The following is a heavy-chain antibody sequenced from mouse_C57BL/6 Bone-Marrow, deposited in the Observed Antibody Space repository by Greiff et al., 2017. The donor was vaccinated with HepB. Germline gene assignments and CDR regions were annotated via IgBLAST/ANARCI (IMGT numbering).Heavy chain of an antibody. J-gene: IGHJ2*01. CDR2: ISSGGDYI. Sequence: EVKLMESGEGLVKPGGSLKLSCAASGFTFSSYAMSWVRQTPEKRLEWVAYISSGGDYIYYADTVKGRFPISRDNARNTLYLQMSSLKSEDTAMYYCTRDHVWLWYFDYWGHGTTLTVAS. V-gene: IGHV5-9-1*02. CDR3: TRDHVWLWYFDY. D-gene: IGHD2-2*01. CDR1: GFTFSSYA.